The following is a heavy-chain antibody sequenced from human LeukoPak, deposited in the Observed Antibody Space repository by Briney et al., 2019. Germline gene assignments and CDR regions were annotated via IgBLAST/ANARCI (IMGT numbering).Heavy chain of an antibody. CDR3: AKDPLWFGELLPDSFDY. Sequence: GGSLRLSCGASGFSFTTYWMGWVRQAPGKGLEWVANIKQDGTDKYYVDSVKGRLTISRDNAKNSLYLQMNSLRVEDTAVYYCAKDPLWFGELLPDSFDYWGQGTLVTVSS. D-gene: IGHD3-10*01. V-gene: IGHV3-7*01. CDR2: IKQDGTDK. CDR1: GFSFTTYW. J-gene: IGHJ4*02.